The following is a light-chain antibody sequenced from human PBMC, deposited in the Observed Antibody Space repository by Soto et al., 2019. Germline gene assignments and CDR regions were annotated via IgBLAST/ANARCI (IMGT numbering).Light chain of an antibody. V-gene: IGKV1-39*01. CDR2: AAS. J-gene: IGKJ2*01. CDR1: QSISSY. CDR3: QQSYSTPYT. Sequence: DIPMTQSPSSLSASVGDRVTMTCRASQSISSYLNWYQQKPGTAPKLLIYAASSLQSGVPSRFSGSGSGTDFTLTISSLQPEDFATYYCQQSYSTPYTFGQGTKLEIK.